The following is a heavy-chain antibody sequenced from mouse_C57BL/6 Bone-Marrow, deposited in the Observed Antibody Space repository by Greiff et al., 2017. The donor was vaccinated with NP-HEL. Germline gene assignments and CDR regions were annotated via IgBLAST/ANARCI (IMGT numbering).Heavy chain of an antibody. CDR1: GYTFTSYG. J-gene: IGHJ3*01. CDR3: ARGPSYYYGSSSWFAY. Sequence: QVQLQESGAELARPGASVKLSCKASGYTFTSYGISWVKQRTGQGLEWIGVIYPRSGNTYYNEKFKGKATLTADKSSSTAYMELRSLTSEDSAVYFCARGPSYYYGSSSWFAYWGQGTLVTVSA. CDR2: IYPRSGNT. D-gene: IGHD1-1*01. V-gene: IGHV1-81*01.